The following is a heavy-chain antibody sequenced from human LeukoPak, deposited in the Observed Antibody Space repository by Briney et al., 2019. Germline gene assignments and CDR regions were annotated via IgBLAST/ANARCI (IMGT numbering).Heavy chain of an antibody. Sequence: PGGSLRLSCAASGFTFSSYAMSWVRQAPGKGLEWVSAISGSGGSTYYADSAKGRFTISRDNSKNTLYLQMNSLRAEDTAVYYCAKLWTTYYDFWSGPNYIGGSYYFDYWGQGTLVTVSS. D-gene: IGHD3-3*01. CDR2: ISGSGGST. J-gene: IGHJ4*02. CDR1: GFTFSSYA. CDR3: AKLWTTYYDFWSGPNYIGGSYYFDY. V-gene: IGHV3-23*01.